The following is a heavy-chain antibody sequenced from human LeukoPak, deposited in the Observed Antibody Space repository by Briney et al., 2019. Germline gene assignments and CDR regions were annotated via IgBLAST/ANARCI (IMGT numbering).Heavy chain of an antibody. D-gene: IGHD4-17*01. J-gene: IGHJ4*02. Sequence: SETLSLTCTVSGGSISSYYWSWIRQPPGKGLEWIGYIYYSGSTNYNPSLKSRVTTSVDTSKNQFSLKLSSVTAADTAVYYCARHAKDDYGDYYFDYWGQGTLVTVSS. CDR1: GGSISSYY. CDR3: ARHAKDDYGDYYFDY. CDR2: IYYSGST. V-gene: IGHV4-59*08.